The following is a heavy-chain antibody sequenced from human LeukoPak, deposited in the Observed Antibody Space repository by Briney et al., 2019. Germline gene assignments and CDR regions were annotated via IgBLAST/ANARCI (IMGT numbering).Heavy chain of an antibody. CDR1: GGSISSSSYY. Sequence: PSETLSLTCTVSGGSISSSSYYWGWLRQPPGKGLEWIGSIYYSRSTYYNPSLKSRVTISVDTSKNQFSLKLSSVTAADTAVYYCARDRDDDPNSSWYRSGLNWFDPWGQGTLVTVSS. D-gene: IGHD6-13*01. CDR3: ARDRDDDPNSSWYRSGLNWFDP. J-gene: IGHJ5*02. V-gene: IGHV4-39*07. CDR2: IYYSRST.